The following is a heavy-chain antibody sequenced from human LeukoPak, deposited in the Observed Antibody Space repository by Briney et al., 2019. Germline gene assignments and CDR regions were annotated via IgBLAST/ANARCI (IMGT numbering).Heavy chain of an antibody. CDR3: AREGAAAYGSGSYVPGGWFDP. CDR1: GFTVSSNY. D-gene: IGHD3-10*01. CDR2: IYSGGST. Sequence: GGSLRLSCAASGFTVSSNYMSWVRQAPGKGLEWVSVIYSGGSTYYADSVKGRFTISRDNSKNTLYLQMNSLRAEDTAVYYCAREGAAAYGSGSYVPGGWFDPWGQGTLVTVSS. V-gene: IGHV3-53*01. J-gene: IGHJ5*02.